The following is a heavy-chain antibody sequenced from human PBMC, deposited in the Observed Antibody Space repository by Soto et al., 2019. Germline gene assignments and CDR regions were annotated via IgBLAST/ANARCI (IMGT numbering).Heavy chain of an antibody. J-gene: IGHJ4*02. V-gene: IGHV4-59*01. CDR3: AKYRRTDAEGYTFDY. Sequence: QVQLQESGPGLVKPSETLSLTCTVSGDSISGYYWSWIRQPPGKGLEWIGYIYYSGSTNYNPSLKGRVTMSVDTSKNPFSLKLTSVTAADTAMYFCAKYRRTDAEGYTFDYWGQGALVTVSS. CDR1: GDSISGYY. D-gene: IGHD2-15*01. CDR2: IYYSGST.